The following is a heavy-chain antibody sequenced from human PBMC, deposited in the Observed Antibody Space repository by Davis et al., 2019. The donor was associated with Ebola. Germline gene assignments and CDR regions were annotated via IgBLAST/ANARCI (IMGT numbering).Heavy chain of an antibody. CDR2: ISGSAGTT. CDR3: AEGGTNNFLGAN. D-gene: IGHD2-8*01. V-gene: IGHV3-23*01. CDR1: GFTFSTYA. Sequence: PGGSLRLSCAASGFTFSTYAMNWVRQAPGKGLEWVAGISGSAGTTYYADSVRGRFTISRDDSKNTLYLQMDSLRAEDTAVFYCAEGGTNNFLGANWGQGTLVTVSS. J-gene: IGHJ4*02.